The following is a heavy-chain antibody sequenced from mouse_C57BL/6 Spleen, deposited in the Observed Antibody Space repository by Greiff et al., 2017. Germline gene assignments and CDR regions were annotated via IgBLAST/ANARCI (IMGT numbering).Heavy chain of an antibody. V-gene: IGHV1-64*01. CDR2: IHPNSGST. D-gene: IGHD2-4*01. CDR1: GYTFTSYW. CDR3: SRSWYDYYRFAY. Sequence: QVQLQQPGAELVKPGASVKLSCKASGYTFTSYWMHWVKQRPGQGLEWIGMIHPNSGSTNYNEKFKSKATLTVDKASRTAYMQLSSRTSADSAVYYCSRSWYDYYRFAYWGQGTLVTVSA. J-gene: IGHJ3*01.